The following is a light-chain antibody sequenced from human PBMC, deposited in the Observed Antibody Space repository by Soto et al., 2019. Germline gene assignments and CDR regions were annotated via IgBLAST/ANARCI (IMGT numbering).Light chain of an antibody. CDR3: CSYAGTYIGYV. CDR2: DVT. Sequence: QSALTQPRSVSGYPGQSVTISCTGTSSDVGGYNYVSWYQQYPGKAPKLMIYDVTKRPSGVPDRFSGSKSGNTASLSISGLQAEDEADYYCCSYAGTYIGYVFGSGTKVTVL. CDR1: SSDVGGYNY. V-gene: IGLV2-11*01. J-gene: IGLJ1*01.